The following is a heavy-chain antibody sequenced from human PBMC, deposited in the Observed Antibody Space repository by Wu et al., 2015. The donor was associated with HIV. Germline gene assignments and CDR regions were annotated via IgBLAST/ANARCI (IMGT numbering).Heavy chain of an antibody. V-gene: IGHV1-18*01. CDR3: AREPLAAAGDYWYFDL. J-gene: IGHJ2*01. CDR2: ISTYNGET. Sequence: QDHLEQSGPEVKKPGASVKVSCKASGYIFTNFGISWARQTPGQGLEWLGCISTYNGETHSAQSLQGRLTMTTDTSTSTAYLELRSLRSDDTAVYYCAREPLAAAGDYWYFDLWGRGTLVTVSS. CDR1: GYIFTNFG. D-gene: IGHD6-13*01.